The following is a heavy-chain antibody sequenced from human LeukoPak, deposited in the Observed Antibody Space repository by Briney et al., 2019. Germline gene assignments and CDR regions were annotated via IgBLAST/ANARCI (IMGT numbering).Heavy chain of an antibody. V-gene: IGHV3-7*01. CDR2: IKQDGSEK. CDR1: GFTFSSYW. J-gene: IGHJ4*02. D-gene: IGHD3-3*01. Sequence: PGGSLRLSCAASGFTFSSYWMSWVRQAPGKGLEWVANIKQDGSEKYYVDSVKGRFTISRDNAKNSLYLQMNSLRAEDTAVYYCARAKPTRNRFGVVITPFDYWGQGTLVTVSS. CDR3: ARAKPTRNRFGVVITPFDY.